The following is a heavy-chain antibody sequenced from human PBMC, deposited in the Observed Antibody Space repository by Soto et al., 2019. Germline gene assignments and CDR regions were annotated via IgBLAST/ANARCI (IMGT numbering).Heavy chain of an antibody. Sequence: QVQLVESGGGVVQPGRSLRLSCAASGFTFSSYAMHWVRQAPGKGLEWVAVILYDGSNKYSADSVKGRFTISRDNSKNTLYLQMNSLRAEDTAVYYCARASSGWYKDAFDIWGQGTMVTVSS. D-gene: IGHD6-19*01. CDR1: GFTFSSYA. CDR3: ARASSGWYKDAFDI. J-gene: IGHJ3*02. CDR2: ILYDGSNK. V-gene: IGHV3-30-3*01.